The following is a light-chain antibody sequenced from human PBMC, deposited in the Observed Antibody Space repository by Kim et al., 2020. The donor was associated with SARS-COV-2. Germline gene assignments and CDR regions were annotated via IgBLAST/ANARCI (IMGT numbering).Light chain of an antibody. CDR2: DAS. CDR1: QSISSSY. J-gene: IGKJ1*01. CDR3: QQYGSSPPWT. V-gene: IGKV3-20*01. Sequence: EIVLTQSPGTLSLSPGERATLSCRASQSISSSYLGWYQQKPGQAPRLLIYDASSRATGIPDRFSGSGSGTDFTLTISRLEPEDFAVYYCQQYGSSPPWTFGQGTKLEI.